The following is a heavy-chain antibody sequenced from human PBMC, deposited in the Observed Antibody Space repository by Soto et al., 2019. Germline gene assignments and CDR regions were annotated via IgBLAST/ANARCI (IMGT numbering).Heavy chain of an antibody. Sequence: QVQLVESGGGVVQPGGSLRLSCAASGFPFRNYGMHWVRQAPSKRLEWVALVWYDGRNKDYVDSVKGRFTISRDNSKNTLYMQMNSLRDEDTAVYYCVRAAGYSGNDYVYYYGMDVWGQGTTVTFTS. CDR1: GFPFRNYG. D-gene: IGHD5-12*01. CDR2: VWYDGRNK. V-gene: IGHV3-33*01. J-gene: IGHJ6*02. CDR3: VRAAGYSGNDYVYYYGMDV.